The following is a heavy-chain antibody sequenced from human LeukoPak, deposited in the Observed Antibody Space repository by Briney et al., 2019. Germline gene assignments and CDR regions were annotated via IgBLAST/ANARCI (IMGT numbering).Heavy chain of an antibody. J-gene: IGHJ4*02. CDR1: GFTFSSYA. CDR2: ISGSGGST. V-gene: IGHV3-23*01. CDR3: AKAQVGATGFDY. Sequence: GGSLRLSCAASGFTFSSYAMSWVRQAPGKGLEWVSAISGSGGSTYYADSVKGRFTISRDNSKNTLYLQMNGLRAEDTAVYYCAKAQVGATGFDYWGQGTLVTVSS. D-gene: IGHD1-26*01.